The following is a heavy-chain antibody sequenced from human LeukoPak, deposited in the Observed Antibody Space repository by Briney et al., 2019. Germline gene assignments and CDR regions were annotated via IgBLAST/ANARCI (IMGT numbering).Heavy chain of an antibody. J-gene: IGHJ4*02. Sequence: SETLSLTCTVSGGSISSGSYYWSWIRQPAGKGLEWIGRIYTSGSTNYNPSLKSRVTILVDTSKNQFSLKLSSVTAADTAVYYCARAAYGSGSYYRAFDYWGQGTLVTVSS. CDR2: IYTSGST. D-gene: IGHD3-10*01. CDR1: GGSISSGSYY. CDR3: ARAAYGSGSYYRAFDY. V-gene: IGHV4-61*02.